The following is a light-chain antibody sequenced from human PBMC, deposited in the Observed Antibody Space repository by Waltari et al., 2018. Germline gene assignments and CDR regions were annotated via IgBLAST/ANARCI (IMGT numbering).Light chain of an antibody. CDR2: DAS. CDR3: QQYDNLSS. V-gene: IGKV1-33*01. J-gene: IGKJ3*01. Sequence: DIQMTQSPYSLSASVGDRVTITCQASQDITNFLNWYQQKPGKAPKLLIYDASTLETGVPSRFSGSGSGTDFTFTISSLQPEDIATYYCQQYDNLSSFGPGTKVDIK. CDR1: QDITNF.